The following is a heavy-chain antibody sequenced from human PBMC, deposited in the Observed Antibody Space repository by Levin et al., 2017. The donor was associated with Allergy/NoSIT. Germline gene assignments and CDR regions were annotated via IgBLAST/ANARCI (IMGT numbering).Heavy chain of an antibody. CDR2: IWYDGSNK. V-gene: IGHV3-33*01. CDR1: GFTFSSYG. Sequence: GGSLRLSCAASGFTFSSYGMHWVRQAPGKGLEWVAVIWYDGSNKYYADSVKGRFTISRDNSKNTLYLQMNSLRAEDTAVYYCARDSITMVRVVITGHFDYWGQGTLVTVSS. D-gene: IGHD3-10*01. J-gene: IGHJ4*02. CDR3: ARDSITMVRVVITGHFDY.